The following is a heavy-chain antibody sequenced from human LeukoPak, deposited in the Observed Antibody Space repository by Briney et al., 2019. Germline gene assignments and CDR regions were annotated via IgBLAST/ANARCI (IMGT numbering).Heavy chain of an antibody. D-gene: IGHD3-10*01. CDR3: ARGVTAHYDY. CDR2: INHSGST. J-gene: IGHJ4*02. V-gene: IGHV4-34*01. Sequence: SETLSLTCAVYGGSFSGYYWSWIRQPPGKGLEWIGEINHSGSTNYNPSLKSRVTISVDTSKNQFSLQLNSVTPEDTAVYYCARGVTAHYDYWGQGTLVTVSS. CDR1: GGSFSGYY.